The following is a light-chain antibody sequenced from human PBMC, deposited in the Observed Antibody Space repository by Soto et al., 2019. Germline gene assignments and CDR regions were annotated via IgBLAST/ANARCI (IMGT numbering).Light chain of an antibody. Sequence: QSALTKPASVSGSPGQSIPISCTGTSSDVGGYDYVSWYQHHPGKVPKLIIYEVSKRPSGVSHRFSGSKSGNTASLTISGLQTEDEADYYCSSYTTTSALVFGGGTKLTVL. CDR1: SSDVGGYDY. CDR3: SSYTTTSALV. J-gene: IGLJ2*01. CDR2: EVS. V-gene: IGLV2-14*01.